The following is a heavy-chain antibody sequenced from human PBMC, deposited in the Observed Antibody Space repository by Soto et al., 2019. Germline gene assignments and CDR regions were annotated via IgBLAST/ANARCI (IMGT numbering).Heavy chain of an antibody. CDR3: SADLPDWGAYAFDY. CDR1: GFTFNGAW. J-gene: IGHJ4*02. V-gene: IGHV3-15*07. CDR2: VKSKVDGGSI. D-gene: IGHD3-16*01. Sequence: EVQLVESGGGLVEPGGSLRLSCAASGFTFNGAWMNWVRQAPGKGLERVGRVKSKVDGGSIDYAAPVRGRFTISRDDSRNTVDLQMNSLSAEDSAMYYCSADLPDWGAYAFDYWGQGTLVTVSS.